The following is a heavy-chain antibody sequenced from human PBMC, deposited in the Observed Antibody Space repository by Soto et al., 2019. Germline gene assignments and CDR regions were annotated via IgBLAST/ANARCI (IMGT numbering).Heavy chain of an antibody. CDR2: INPSGGST. V-gene: IGHV1-46*01. D-gene: IGHD3-22*01. J-gene: IGHJ3*02. CDR3: ARDRYDSSGYYHDAFDI. CDR1: GYTFTSYY. Sequence: ASVKVSCKASGYTFTSYYMHCVRQAPGQGLEWMGIINPSGGSTSYAQKFQGRVTMTRDTSTSTVYMELSSLRSEDTAVYYCARDRYDSSGYYHDAFDIWGQGTMVTVSS.